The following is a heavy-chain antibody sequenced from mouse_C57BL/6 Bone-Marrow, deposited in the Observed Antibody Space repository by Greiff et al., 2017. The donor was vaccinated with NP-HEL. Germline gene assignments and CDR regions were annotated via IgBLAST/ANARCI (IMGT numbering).Heavy chain of an antibody. Sequence: VQLQQSGPELVKPGASVKIPCKASGYTFTDYNMDWVKQSHGKSLEWIGDINPNNGGTIYNQKFKGKATLTVDKSSSTAYMELRSLTAEDTAVYYCARRVLLRYPYYFDYWGQGTTLTGSS. D-gene: IGHD1-1*01. V-gene: IGHV1-18*01. J-gene: IGHJ2*01. CDR3: ARRVLLRYPYYFDY. CDR1: GYTFTDYN. CDR2: INPNNGGT.